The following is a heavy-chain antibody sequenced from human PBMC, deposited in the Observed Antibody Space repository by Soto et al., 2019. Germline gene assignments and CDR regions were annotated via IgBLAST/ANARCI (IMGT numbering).Heavy chain of an antibody. CDR1: GFTFSNYG. Sequence: GGSLRLSCAASGFTFSNYGMHWVRQAPGKGLEWVAVISYDGSNTYYADSVKGRFTISRDNSKNTLYLQMNSLRAEDTAVYYCAKDLHYYGSGSSPLDYWGQGT. V-gene: IGHV3-30*18. CDR3: AKDLHYYGSGSSPLDY. J-gene: IGHJ4*02. D-gene: IGHD3-10*01. CDR2: ISYDGSNT.